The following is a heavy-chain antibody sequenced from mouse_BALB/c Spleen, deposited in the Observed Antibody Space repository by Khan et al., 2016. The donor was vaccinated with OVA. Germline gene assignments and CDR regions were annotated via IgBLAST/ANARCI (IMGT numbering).Heavy chain of an antibody. CDR1: GYSFTSYW. D-gene: IGHD1-1*01. Sequence: VQLQQSGTVLARPGASVKMSCKASGYSFTSYWMHWITQRPGQGLEWIGAIFPGNSDTTYNQKFMGKAKLTAVTSASTAYMELSSLTNEDSAVYYCTRSYDWCFDVWGAGTTVTVSS. CDR2: IFPGNSDT. J-gene: IGHJ1*01. V-gene: IGHV1-5*01. CDR3: TRSYDWCFDV.